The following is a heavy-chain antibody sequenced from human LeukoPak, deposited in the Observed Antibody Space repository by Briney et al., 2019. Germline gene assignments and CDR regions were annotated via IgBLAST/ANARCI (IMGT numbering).Heavy chain of an antibody. J-gene: IGHJ3*02. CDR1: GYTFTGYY. D-gene: IGHD3-9*01. CDR2: INPNSGGT. CDR3: ARGGRTTGFAAFDI. V-gene: IGHV1-2*02. Sequence: ASVKVSCKASGYTFTGYYMHWVRQAPGQGLEWMGWINPNSGGTNYAQKFQGRVTMTRYTSISTAYMELSRPRSDDTAVYYCARGGRTTGFAAFDIWGQGTMATVSS.